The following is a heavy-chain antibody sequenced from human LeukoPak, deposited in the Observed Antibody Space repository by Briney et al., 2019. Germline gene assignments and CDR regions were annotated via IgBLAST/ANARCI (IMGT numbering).Heavy chain of an antibody. V-gene: IGHV3-21*01. Sequence: GGSLRLSCAASGFTFNTFNMNWVRQAPGKGLEWVSSITSGGDYIYYADSVKGRFTTSRDNAKNSLSLQLNSLRVEDTAVYYRARGHYDVLAASYKWTPDYWGQGTLVTVSS. J-gene: IGHJ4*02. CDR3: ARGHYDVLAASYKWTPDY. CDR1: GFTFNTFN. CDR2: ITSGGDYI. D-gene: IGHD3-9*01.